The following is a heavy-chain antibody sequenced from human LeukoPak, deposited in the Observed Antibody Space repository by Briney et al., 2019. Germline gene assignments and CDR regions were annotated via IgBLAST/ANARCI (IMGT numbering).Heavy chain of an antibody. CDR2: MNPSGDTT. CDR3: ARGGALRYFEWFSAY. Sequence: ASVKISCKTSGYNFTNYYMHWVRQAPGHGLEWMGIMNPSGDTTTYAEKFQGRVTMTRDTSTSTVYMELSSLRSEDTAVYYCARGGALRYFEWFSAYWGQGTLVTVSS. D-gene: IGHD3-9*01. V-gene: IGHV1-46*01. CDR1: GYNFTNYY. J-gene: IGHJ4*02.